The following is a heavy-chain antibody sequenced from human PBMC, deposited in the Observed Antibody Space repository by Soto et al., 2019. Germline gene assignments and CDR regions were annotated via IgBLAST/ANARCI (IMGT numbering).Heavy chain of an antibody. V-gene: IGHV1-69*01. CDR2: IIPIFGPA. Sequence: QVQLVQSGAEVKKPGSSVKVSCEAPGSTFHSCAITWVRQAPGQGLEYMGGIIPIFGPANYAQKFQGRLTITAHESTTTEHVELSSLRSADPDVYYCGSTYCITGVCYPHTVDGWGQGTAVHVS. CDR1: GSTFHSCA. CDR3: GSTYCITGVCYPHTVDG. J-gene: IGHJ6*01. D-gene: IGHD2-8*01.